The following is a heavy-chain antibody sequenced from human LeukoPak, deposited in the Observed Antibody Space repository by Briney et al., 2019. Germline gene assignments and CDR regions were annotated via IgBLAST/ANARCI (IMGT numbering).Heavy chain of an antibody. CDR2: ISSSNTI. Sequence: GGSLRLSCAASGFTFSSYEMNWVRQAPGKGLEWISYISSSNTIYYADSVKGRFTISRDNANNSLYLQMNSLRAEDTAVYYCARDHYYGSGSFDYWGQGTLVTV. CDR3: ARDHYYGSGSFDY. CDR1: GFTFSSYE. D-gene: IGHD3-10*01. J-gene: IGHJ4*02. V-gene: IGHV3-48*03.